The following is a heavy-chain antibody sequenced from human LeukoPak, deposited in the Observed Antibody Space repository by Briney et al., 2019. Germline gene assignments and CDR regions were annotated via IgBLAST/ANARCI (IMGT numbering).Heavy chain of an antibody. Sequence: ASVKVSCKASGYTFTGYYMHWVRQAPGQGLEWMGWINPNSGDTNYAQSFQGRVTMTRDTSISTAYMELGRLRSDDTAVYYCARGQANDYGDYAGWGHWGQGTLVTVSS. CDR1: GYTFTGYY. CDR2: INPNSGDT. D-gene: IGHD4-17*01. CDR3: ARGQANDYGDYAGWGH. V-gene: IGHV1-2*02. J-gene: IGHJ4*02.